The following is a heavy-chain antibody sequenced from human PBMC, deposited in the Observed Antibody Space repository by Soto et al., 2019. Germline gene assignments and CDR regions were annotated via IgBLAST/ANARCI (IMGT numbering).Heavy chain of an antibody. CDR1: GGTFRSYS. D-gene: IGHD2-15*01. J-gene: IGHJ6*02. CDR3: ARPDEGGYSSNHHYYYALDV. V-gene: IGHV1-69*01. CDR2: IIPIFDIT. Sequence: QVQLVQSGAEVKKPGSSVKVSCKASGGTFRSYSISWVRQAPGQGLEWMGGIIPIFDITNYAQKFQGRVTMTADESTSTAYRELSSLGSDDTAVYYCARPDEGGYSSNHHYYYALDVWGQGTTVTV.